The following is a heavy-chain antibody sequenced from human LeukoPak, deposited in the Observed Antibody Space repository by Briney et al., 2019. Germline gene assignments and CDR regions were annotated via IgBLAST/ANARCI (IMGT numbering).Heavy chain of an antibody. CDR3: ARGSPLNCSSTSCSDAFDI. CDR1: GGTFSSYT. Sequence: SVKVSCKASGGTFSSYTISWVRQAPGQGLEWMGRIIPILGIANYAQRFQGRVTITADKSTSTAYMELSSLRSEDTAVYYCARGSPLNCSSTSCSDAFDIWGQGTMVTVSS. D-gene: IGHD2-2*01. V-gene: IGHV1-69*02. J-gene: IGHJ3*02. CDR2: IIPILGIA.